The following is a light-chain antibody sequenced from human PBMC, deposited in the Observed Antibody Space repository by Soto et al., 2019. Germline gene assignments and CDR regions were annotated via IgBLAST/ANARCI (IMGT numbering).Light chain of an antibody. J-gene: IGKJ2*01. CDR2: VAS. CDR3: QQYGSSPYT. Sequence: EIVLTQSPGTLSLSPGERATLSCRASQSISNRYLAWYQQKPGQTPRLLIYVASSRATGIPDRFSGGGSGTDFSLTISRLEPEDFAVYYCQQYGSSPYTFGQGTKPEI. V-gene: IGKV3-20*01. CDR1: QSISNRY.